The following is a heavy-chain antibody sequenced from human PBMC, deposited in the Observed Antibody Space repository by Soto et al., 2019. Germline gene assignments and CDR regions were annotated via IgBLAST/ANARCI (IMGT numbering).Heavy chain of an antibody. CDR2: INSDGSST. D-gene: IGHD4-4*01. CDR1: GFTFSSYW. V-gene: IGHV3-74*01. Sequence: PGGSLRLSCAASGFTFSSYWMHWVRQAPGKGLVWVSRINSDGSSTSYADSVKGRFTISRDNAKNTLYLQMNSLRAEDTAVYYCARDRYSNYGYYYYYGMDVWGQGTTVTVSS. J-gene: IGHJ6*02. CDR3: ARDRYSNYGYYYYYGMDV.